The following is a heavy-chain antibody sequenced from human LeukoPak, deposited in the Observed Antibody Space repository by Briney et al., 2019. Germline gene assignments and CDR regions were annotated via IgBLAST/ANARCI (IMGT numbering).Heavy chain of an antibody. J-gene: IGHJ6*02. D-gene: IGHD2-2*02. Sequence: GGSLRLSCAASGFTFSSYGMHWVRQAPGKGLEWVAVIWYDGSNKYYADSVKGRFTISRDNSKNTLYLQMNSLRAEDTAVYYCAKEGGDIVVVPAAITPYYYYYYGMDVWGQGTTVTVSS. V-gene: IGHV3-33*06. CDR3: AKEGGDIVVVPAAITPYYYYYYGMDV. CDR1: GFTFSSYG. CDR2: IWYDGSNK.